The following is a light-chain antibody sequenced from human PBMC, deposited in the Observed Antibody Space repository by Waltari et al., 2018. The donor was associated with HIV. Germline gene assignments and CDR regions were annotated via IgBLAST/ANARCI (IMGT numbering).Light chain of an antibody. Sequence: SFELTQPPSVSVSPGQTARITCSGDALSKQYVYWYQQKAGQAPLLIIYKDSERPSGVPERFSASRSGTTVTLTINGVRAEDEADYYCQSSDKNIKSVVFGGGTKLTVL. J-gene: IGLJ2*01. CDR3: QSSDKNIKSVV. CDR2: KDS. CDR1: ALSKQY. V-gene: IGLV3-25*03.